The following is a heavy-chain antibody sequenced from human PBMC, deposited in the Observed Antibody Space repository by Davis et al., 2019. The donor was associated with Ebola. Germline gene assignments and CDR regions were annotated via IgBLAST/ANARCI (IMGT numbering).Heavy chain of an antibody. D-gene: IGHD2-21*02. Sequence: GGSLRLSCSASGSSLRSYSMNWVRQAPGKGLEWVSSISSSSSYIYYADSVKGRFTISSDNAKNSLYLQMNSLRAEDTAVYYCARDDVVVTATHYYYYGMDVWGQGTTVTVSS. CDR3: ARDDVVVTATHYYYYGMDV. J-gene: IGHJ6*02. CDR1: GSSLRSYS. CDR2: ISSSSSYI. V-gene: IGHV3-21*01.